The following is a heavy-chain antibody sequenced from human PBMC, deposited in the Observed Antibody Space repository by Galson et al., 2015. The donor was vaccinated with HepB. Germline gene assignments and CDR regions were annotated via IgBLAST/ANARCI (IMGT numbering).Heavy chain of an antibody. J-gene: IGHJ3*02. CDR3: ARSPSSSWGDGFDI. CDR2: IWFDGSNK. Sequence: SLRLSCAASGFTFSNYGMHWVRQAPGKGLEWVVVIWFDGSNKDCLDSVRGRFTISRDNSKNMLFLEMNSLRDEDTATYYCARSPSSSWGDGFDIWGQGTMVSVSS. V-gene: IGHV3-33*01. D-gene: IGHD6-13*01. CDR1: GFTFSNYG.